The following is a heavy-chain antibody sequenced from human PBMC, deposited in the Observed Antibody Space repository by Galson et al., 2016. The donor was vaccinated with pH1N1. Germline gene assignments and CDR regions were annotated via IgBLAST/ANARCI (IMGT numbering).Heavy chain of an antibody. CDR2: VSGPGTT. V-gene: IGHV4-4*07. J-gene: IGHJ5*01. CDR1: GGSISNSY. D-gene: IGHD3-3*01. CDR3: ARESLEWLIISGHRVELNWFDS. Sequence: ETLSLTCTVPGGSISNSYWTWIRQPAGKGLEWIGRVSGPGTTNYNPSLTSRVTISIDTSKNQFSLKMASVTAADTAVSFCARESLEWLIISGHRVELNWFDSWGQGTLVTVSS.